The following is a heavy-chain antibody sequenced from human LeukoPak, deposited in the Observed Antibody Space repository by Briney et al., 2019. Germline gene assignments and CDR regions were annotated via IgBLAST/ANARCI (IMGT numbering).Heavy chain of an antibody. CDR1: GYTFTDYY. Sequence: ASVKVSCKASGYTFTDYYMHWVRQAPGQGFEWLGWINPNSGDTNYPEKFRGRVTKTCDTSITTAYMELSRLTSDDTAVYYCARVVIVGATHFDYWGQGTLVTVSS. CDR2: INPNSGDT. J-gene: IGHJ4*02. CDR3: ARVVIVGATHFDY. D-gene: IGHD1-26*01. V-gene: IGHV1-2*02.